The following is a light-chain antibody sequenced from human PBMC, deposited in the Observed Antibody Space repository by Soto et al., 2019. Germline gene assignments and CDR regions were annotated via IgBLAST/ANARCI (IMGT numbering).Light chain of an antibody. V-gene: IGKV3-11*01. J-gene: IGKJ3*01. CDR2: DAS. CDR3: QQRATWPPGFT. Sequence: EIVLTQSPATLSLSPGERATLSCRASQSVSRYLAWYQQKPGQAPRLLIYDASNSATGIPARFSGSGSGTDFTLPISSLEPDDFAVYFCQQRATWPPGFTFGPGTKWISN. CDR1: QSVSRY.